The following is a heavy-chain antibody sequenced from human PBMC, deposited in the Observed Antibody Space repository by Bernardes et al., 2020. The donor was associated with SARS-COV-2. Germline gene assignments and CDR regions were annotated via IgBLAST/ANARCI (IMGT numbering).Heavy chain of an antibody. D-gene: IGHD2-2*01. Sequence: GGSLRLSCAASGFTFSSYAMSWVRQAPGKGLEWVSAISGSGGSTYYADSVKGRFTISRDNSKNTLYLQMNSLRAEDTAVYYCAKAPRGYCSSTSCYFWFDPWGQGTLVTVSS. CDR2: ISGSGGST. CDR3: AKAPRGYCSSTSCYFWFDP. J-gene: IGHJ5*02. CDR1: GFTFSSYA. V-gene: IGHV3-23*01.